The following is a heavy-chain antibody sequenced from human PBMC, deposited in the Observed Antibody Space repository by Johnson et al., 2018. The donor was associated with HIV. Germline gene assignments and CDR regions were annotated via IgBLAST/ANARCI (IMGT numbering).Heavy chain of an antibody. V-gene: IGHV3-9*01. CDR2: ISWNSGTR. J-gene: IGHJ3*01. D-gene: IGHD1-26*01. CDR3: AKGSRGGQNDA. CDR1: GFTLDDYA. Sequence: VQLVESGGGLVQPGGSLRLFCAASGFTLDDYAMHWVRQAPGKGLEWVSGISWNSGTRGYADSVKGRFTISRDNSKNTLYLQMNSLRPEDTALYSCAKGSRGGQNDA.